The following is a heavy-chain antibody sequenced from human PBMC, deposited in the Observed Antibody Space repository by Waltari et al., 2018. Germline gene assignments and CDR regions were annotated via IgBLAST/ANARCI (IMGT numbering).Heavy chain of an antibody. J-gene: IGHJ6*03. Sequence: EVQLVETGGGLIQPGGSLRLSCAASGFTVSSNYMSWVRQAPGKGLEWVSVIYSGGSTYYADSVKGRFTISRDNSKNTLYLQMNSLRAEDTAVYYCARDLAMVQGVPFYYMDVWGKGTTVTVSS. CDR3: ARDLAMVQGVPFYYMDV. CDR2: IYSGGST. V-gene: IGHV3-53*02. CDR1: GFTVSSNY. D-gene: IGHD3-10*01.